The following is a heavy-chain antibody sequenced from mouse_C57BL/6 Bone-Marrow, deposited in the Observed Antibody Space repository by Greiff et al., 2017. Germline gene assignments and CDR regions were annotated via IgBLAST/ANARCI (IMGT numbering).Heavy chain of an antibody. V-gene: IGHV5-6*01. CDR3: ARHKTMVRGFAY. J-gene: IGHJ3*01. D-gene: IGHD2-2*01. CDR2: ISSGGSYT. CDR1: GFTFSSYG. Sequence: DVHLVESGGDLVKPGGSLKLSCAASGFTFSSYGMSWVRQTPDKRLEWVATISSGGSYTYYPDSVKGRFTISRDNAKNTLYLQMSSLKSEDTAMYYCARHKTMVRGFAYWGQGTLVTVSA.